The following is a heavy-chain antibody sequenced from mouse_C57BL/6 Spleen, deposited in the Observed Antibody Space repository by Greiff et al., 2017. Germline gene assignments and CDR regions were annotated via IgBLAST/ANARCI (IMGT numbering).Heavy chain of an antibody. CDR3: ATYYYGSIPCAY. CDR2: IDPSDRET. Sequence: VQLQQPGAELVRPGSSVKLSCKASGYTFTSYWLHWVKQRPIQGLEWIGNIDPSDRETQYNQKFKDKATLTVDKYSSTAYMQLSSRTSEDSAVYYCATYYYGSIPCAYWGQGTLVTVSA. V-gene: IGHV1-52*01. CDR1: GYTFTSYW. J-gene: IGHJ3*01. D-gene: IGHD1-1*01.